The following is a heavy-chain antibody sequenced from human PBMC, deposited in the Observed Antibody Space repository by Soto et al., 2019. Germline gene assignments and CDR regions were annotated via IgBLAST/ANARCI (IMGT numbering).Heavy chain of an antibody. CDR2: INHSGST. D-gene: IGHD3-22*01. J-gene: IGHJ4*02. CDR3: ARLGGYVSVGYYYLWDS. CDR1: DGSMTSDSSY. V-gene: IGHV4-39*01. Sequence: SETLSLTCRVSDGSMTSDSSYWGWIRQPPGKGLEWIGVINHSGSTYHNLSLKGRVTMSVDASRNQFSLKLTSMTAADTAVYYCARLGGYVSVGYYYLWDSWGQGTLVTVSS.